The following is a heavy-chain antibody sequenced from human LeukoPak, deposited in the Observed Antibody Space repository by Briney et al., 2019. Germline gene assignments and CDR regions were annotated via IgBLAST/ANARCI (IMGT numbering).Heavy chain of an antibody. V-gene: IGHV2-5*01. CDR1: GCALSTSAVG. Sequence: KRSGPTLVNPTQTLTLTCTFSGCALSTSAVGVGWIRQPPGKALEWLALIYWNDDKRYSPSLKSRLTITKDTSKNQVVLTMTNMDPVDTATYYCAASEQLVCFDYWGQGTLVTVSS. CDR3: AASEQLVCFDY. D-gene: IGHD6-6*01. J-gene: IGHJ4*02. CDR2: IYWNDDK.